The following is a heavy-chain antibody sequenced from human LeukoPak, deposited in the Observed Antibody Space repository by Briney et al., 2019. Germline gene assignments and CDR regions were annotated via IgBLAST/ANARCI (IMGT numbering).Heavy chain of an antibody. CDR2: ISGSGGNT. CDR3: ARETGSGIYYLNYFDY. V-gene: IGHV3-23*01. J-gene: IGHJ4*02. D-gene: IGHD3-10*01. Sequence: GGSLRLSCVVSGFTFSNYATSWVRQAPGKGLEWVSTISGSGGNTYYADSVKGRFTISRENSENTLYLQMNSLRAEDTAVYYCARETGSGIYYLNYFDYWGQGTLVTVSS. CDR1: GFTFSNYA.